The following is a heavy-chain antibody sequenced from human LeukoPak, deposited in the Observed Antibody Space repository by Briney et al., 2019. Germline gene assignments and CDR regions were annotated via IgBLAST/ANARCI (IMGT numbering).Heavy chain of an antibody. V-gene: IGHV1-18*01. CDR1: GYTFTSYG. J-gene: IGHJ6*02. CDR3: ARGQYYDFWSGYYKGASYYYYGMDV. Sequence: ASVKVSCKASGYTFTSYGISWVRQAPGRGLEWMGWISAYNGNTNYAQKLQGRVTMTADTSTSTAYMELRSLRSDDTAVYYCARGQYYDFWSGYYKGASYYYYGMDVWGQGTTVTVSS. D-gene: IGHD3-3*01. CDR2: ISAYNGNT.